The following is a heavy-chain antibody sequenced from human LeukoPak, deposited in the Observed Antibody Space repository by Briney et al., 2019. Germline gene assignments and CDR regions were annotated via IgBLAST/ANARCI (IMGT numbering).Heavy chain of an antibody. CDR3: ARASGEYSSSYFFDY. CDR1: GYTFTGYY. J-gene: IGHJ4*02. D-gene: IGHD6-6*01. CDR2: INPSGGST. Sequence: ASVKVSCQASGYTFTGYYMHWVRQAPGQGLEWMGIINPSGGSTSYAQKFQGRVTMTRDMSTSTVYMELSSLRSEDTAVYYCARASGEYSSSYFFDYWGQGTLVTVSS. V-gene: IGHV1-46*01.